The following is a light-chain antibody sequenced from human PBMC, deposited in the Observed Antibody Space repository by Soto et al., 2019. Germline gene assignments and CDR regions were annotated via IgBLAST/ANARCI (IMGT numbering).Light chain of an antibody. J-gene: IGLJ3*02. V-gene: IGLV2-14*01. Sequence: QSVLTQPASVSGSPGQSITISCTGTSSDVGRYNYVSWYQQHPGKAPKLITYDVSYRPSGVSDRFSGSKSGNTASLAISGLQAEDEADYYCSSYTGSSTSFGGGTQLTVL. CDR2: DVS. CDR1: SSDVGRYNY. CDR3: SSYTGSSTS.